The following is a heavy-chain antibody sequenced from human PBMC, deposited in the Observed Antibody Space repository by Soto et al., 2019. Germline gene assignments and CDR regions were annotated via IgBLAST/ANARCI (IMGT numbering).Heavy chain of an antibody. D-gene: IGHD5-12*01. J-gene: IGHJ4*02. CDR1: GFTFSSYG. CDR2: IWYDGSNK. Sequence: GGSLRLSCAASGFTFSSYGMHWVRQAPGKRLEWVAVIWYDGSNKYYADSVKDRFTISRVNSKNTLYLQMNSLRAEDTAVYYCARDPGRDGYNYYFDYWGQGTLVTVSS. V-gene: IGHV3-33*01. CDR3: ARDPGRDGYNYYFDY.